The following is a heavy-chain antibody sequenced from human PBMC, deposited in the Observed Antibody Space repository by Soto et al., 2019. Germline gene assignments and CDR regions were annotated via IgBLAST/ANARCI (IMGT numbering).Heavy chain of an antibody. CDR3: ARDDSFYGEPGYGMNV. V-gene: IGHV4-31*03. CDR1: GATISSGGFY. J-gene: IGHJ6*02. CDR2: IYYTGST. Sequence: QVQLQESGPGLVEASQTLSLTCTVSGATISSGGFYWSWIRQRPGKGLEWIGHIYYTGSTYYNPSLNSRVTISVDMSRNQFSLKLRSVTAADTAKYFYARDDSFYGEPGYGMNVWGQGTTVTVSS. D-gene: IGHD4-17*01.